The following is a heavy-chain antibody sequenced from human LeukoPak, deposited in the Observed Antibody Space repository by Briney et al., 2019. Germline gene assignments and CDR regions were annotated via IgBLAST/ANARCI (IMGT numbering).Heavy chain of an antibody. D-gene: IGHD6-13*01. CDR3: AKGSASSYIAALDY. CDR1: GYTFTGYW. CDR2: ISPSGGST. J-gene: IGHJ4*02. Sequence: ASVKVSCKAFGYTFTGYWMHWVRQAPGQGPEWMGVISPSGGSTIYAQKFKGRVTLTRDMSTSTDYLELSSLRAEDMALYYCAKGSASSYIAALDYWGQGTLVTVSS. V-gene: IGHV1-46*01.